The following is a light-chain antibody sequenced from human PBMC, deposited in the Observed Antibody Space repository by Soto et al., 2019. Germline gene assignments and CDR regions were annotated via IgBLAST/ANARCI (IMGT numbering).Light chain of an antibody. CDR2: EVR. Sequence: QSVLTQPPSASGSPGQSVTISCTGSSNDLGGYNYVSWYQHHPGKAPKLIIYEVRERPPGVPDRFSGSQSGNTASLTVSGLQAEDEADYYRSSYGGSDNLMFGGGTKLTVL. CDR3: SSYGGSDNLM. J-gene: IGLJ3*02. CDR1: SNDLGGYNY. V-gene: IGLV2-8*01.